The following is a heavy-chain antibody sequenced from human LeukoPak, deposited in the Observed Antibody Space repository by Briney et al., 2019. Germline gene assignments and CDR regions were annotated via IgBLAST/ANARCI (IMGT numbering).Heavy chain of an antibody. Sequence: GASVKVSCKASGYTFTSYGISWVRQAPGQGLEWMGWINNYNGNTNYAQKLQGRVTMTTDTSTTTAYMELRSLRSDDSAVYYCAREEPGDSGSHHFDSWGQGTLVTVSS. V-gene: IGHV1-18*01. D-gene: IGHD1-26*01. CDR3: AREEPGDSGSHHFDS. J-gene: IGHJ4*02. CDR2: INNYNGNT. CDR1: GYTFTSYG.